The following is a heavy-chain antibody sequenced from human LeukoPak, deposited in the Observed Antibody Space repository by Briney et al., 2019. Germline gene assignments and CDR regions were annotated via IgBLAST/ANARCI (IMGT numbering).Heavy chain of an antibody. D-gene: IGHD4-11*01. CDR1: GFTFSSYS. Sequence: GGSLRLSCAASGFTFSSYSMNWVRQAPGKGLEWVANIKEDGSGKYYVDSVKGRFTISRDNAKNSLYLQMNSLRADDTAVYYCARLPYSDSLHYWGQGTLVTVSS. V-gene: IGHV3-7*05. CDR2: IKEDGSGK. CDR3: ARLPYSDSLHY. J-gene: IGHJ4*02.